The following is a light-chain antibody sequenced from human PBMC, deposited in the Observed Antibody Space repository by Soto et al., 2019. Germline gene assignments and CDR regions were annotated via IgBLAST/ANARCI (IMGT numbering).Light chain of an antibody. CDR2: DTN. V-gene: IGLV7-46*01. Sequence: QAVVTQEPSVTVSPGGTVTLTCASSTGAVTTGHYPYWFQQKAGQTPRTLIYDTNNRESWTPARFSGSLLGGKAALTLSGAQPEDEATYYFLLLYSGTRRGFGAGTKLTVL. J-gene: IGLJ1*01. CDR3: LLLYSGTRRG. CDR1: TGAVTTGHY.